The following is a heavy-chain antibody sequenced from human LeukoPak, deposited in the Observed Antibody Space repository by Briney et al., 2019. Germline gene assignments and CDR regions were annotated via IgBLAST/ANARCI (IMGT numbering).Heavy chain of an antibody. CDR1: GGSFSGYY. D-gene: IGHD3-10*01. Sequence: PSETLSLTCAVYGGSFSGYYWSWIRQPPGKGLEWIGEINHSGSTNYNPSLKSRVTISVDTSKNQFFLKLSSVTAADTAVYYCARGDGFGPWVYYYYGMDVWGQGTTVTVSS. V-gene: IGHV4-34*01. J-gene: IGHJ6*02. CDR3: ARGDGFGPWVYYYYGMDV. CDR2: INHSGST.